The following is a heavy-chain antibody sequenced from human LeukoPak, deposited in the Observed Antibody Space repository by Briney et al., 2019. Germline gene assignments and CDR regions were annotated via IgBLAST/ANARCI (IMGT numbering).Heavy chain of an antibody. CDR2: IKSQSDGEST. J-gene: IGHJ6*04. V-gene: IGHV3-15*01. CDR3: ATYPPV. Sequence: GGSLRLSCTASGFTFTTAWMSWVRQAPGKGLEWVGRIKSQSDGESTHYAAPVKGRFTISRDDSKNTLYLQMNSLRAEDTAVYYCATYPPVWGKGTTVTVSS. CDR1: GFTFTTAW.